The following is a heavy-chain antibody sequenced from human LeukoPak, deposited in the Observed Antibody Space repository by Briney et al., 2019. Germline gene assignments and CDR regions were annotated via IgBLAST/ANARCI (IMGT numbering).Heavy chain of an antibody. D-gene: IGHD1-14*01. CDR3: ARESEPAGLAFDI. Sequence: PGGPLRLSCAASGFTVSNNYMSWVRQAPGKGLEWVSLIYRDGNTNYADSVKGRFAISRDKSKNTLSLQMNSLRAEDTAVYYCARESEPAGLAFDIWGQGTMVTVSS. J-gene: IGHJ3*02. V-gene: IGHV3-66*01. CDR1: GFTVSNNY. CDR2: IYRDGNT.